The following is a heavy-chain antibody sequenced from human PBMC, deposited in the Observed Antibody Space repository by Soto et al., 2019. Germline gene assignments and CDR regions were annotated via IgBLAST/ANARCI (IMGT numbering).Heavy chain of an antibody. D-gene: IGHD3-22*01. V-gene: IGHV6-1*01. J-gene: IGHJ4*02. CDR2: AYYRSKWYN. CDR3: ARSGPGGYIDY. Sequence: QTLSLTCAISGDSISSNSAAWTWIRQSPSRGLQWLGRAYYRSKWYNHYAVSVKGRITVNPDTSKNQFSLQLNSVTPEDTAVYYCARSGPGGYIDYWGQGTLVTVSS. CDR1: GDSISSNSAA.